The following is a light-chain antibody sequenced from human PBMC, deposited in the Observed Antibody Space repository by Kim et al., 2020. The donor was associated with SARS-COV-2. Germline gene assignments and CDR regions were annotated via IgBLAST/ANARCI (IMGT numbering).Light chain of an antibody. Sequence: SYELTQPPSVSVSPGQTASITCSGDKLGDKYACWYQQKPGQSPVLVIYQDSKRPSGIPERFSGSNSGKTATLTISGTQAMDEADYYCQACDSSTAVFGGGTQLTVL. CDR1: KLGDKY. J-gene: IGLJ3*02. V-gene: IGLV3-1*01. CDR3: QACDSSTAV. CDR2: QDS.